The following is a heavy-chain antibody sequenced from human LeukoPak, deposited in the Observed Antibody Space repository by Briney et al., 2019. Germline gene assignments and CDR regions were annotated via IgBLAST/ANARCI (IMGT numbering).Heavy chain of an antibody. J-gene: IGHJ4*02. CDR3: AEDSITMVRGVIITSAPLDY. CDR2: ISYDGSNK. D-gene: IGHD3-10*01. Sequence: GGSLRLSCAASGFTFSSYAMHWVRQAPGKGLEWVAVISYDGSNKYYADSVKGRFTISRDNSKNTLYLQMNSLRAEDTAVYYCAEDSITMVRGVIITSAPLDYWGQGTLVTVSS. V-gene: IGHV3-30-3*01. CDR1: GFTFSSYA.